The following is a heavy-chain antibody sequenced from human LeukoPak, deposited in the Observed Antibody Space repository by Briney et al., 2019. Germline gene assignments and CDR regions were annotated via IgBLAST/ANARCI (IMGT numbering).Heavy chain of an antibody. J-gene: IGHJ4*02. Sequence: GGSLRLSCAASGFNFGTYHMTWVRQAPGKGLEWVANIRQDASKEYLVDSVKGRFTISRDNAKNSLYLQMNSLRAEDTAVYYCARVYGSGSYYFDYWGQGTLVTVSS. CDR3: ARVYGSGSYYFDY. CDR1: GFNFGTYH. CDR2: IRQDASKE. D-gene: IGHD3-10*01. V-gene: IGHV3-7*04.